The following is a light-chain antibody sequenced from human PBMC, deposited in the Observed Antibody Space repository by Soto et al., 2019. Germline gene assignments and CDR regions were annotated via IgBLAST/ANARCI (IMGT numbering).Light chain of an antibody. J-gene: IGLJ1*01. CDR3: SSYKSSSTYV. Sequence: QSALTQPASVSGSPGQSITISCTGTSSDVGGYNSVSWYQQHPGKAPKLMIYNVSNRPSGVSNRFSGSKSGNTASLTISGLQAEDGADYYCSSYKSSSTYVFGTGTKVTVI. CDR1: SSDVGGYNS. V-gene: IGLV2-14*01. CDR2: NVS.